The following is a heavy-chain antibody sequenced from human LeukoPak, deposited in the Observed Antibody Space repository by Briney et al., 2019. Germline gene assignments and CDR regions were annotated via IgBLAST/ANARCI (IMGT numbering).Heavy chain of an antibody. CDR2: INHSGST. CDR1: GGSFSGYY. J-gene: IGHJ6*03. Sequence: PSGTLSLTCAVYGGSFSGYYWSWIRQPPGKGLEWIGEINHSGSTNYNPSLKSRVNISVDTSKNQFSLKLSSVTAADTAVYYCAGAYSSYVGYYYMDVWGKGTTVTVSS. CDR3: AGAYSSYVGYYYMDV. V-gene: IGHV4-34*01. D-gene: IGHD6-6*01.